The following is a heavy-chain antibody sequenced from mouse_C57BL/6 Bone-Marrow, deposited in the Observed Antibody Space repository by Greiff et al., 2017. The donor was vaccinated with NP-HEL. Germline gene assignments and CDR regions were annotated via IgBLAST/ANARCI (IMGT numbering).Heavy chain of an antibody. CDR1: GFTFSSYA. D-gene: IGHD2-2*01. Sequence: EVKVEESGGGLVKPGGSLKLSCAASGFTFSSYAMSWVRQTPEKRLEWVATISDGGSYTYYPDNVKGRFTITRDNAKNNLYLQMSHLKSEDTAMYNCARDLGLRRGDYWGQGTTLTVSS. CDR3: ARDLGLRRGDY. V-gene: IGHV5-4*01. J-gene: IGHJ2*01. CDR2: ISDGGSYT.